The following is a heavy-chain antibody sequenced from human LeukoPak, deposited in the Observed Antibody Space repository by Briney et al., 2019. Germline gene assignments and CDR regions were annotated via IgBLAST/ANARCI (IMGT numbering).Heavy chain of an antibody. J-gene: IGHJ4*02. CDR2: IYSGGST. CDR1: GFTVSSNY. V-gene: IGHV3-66*01. CDR3: ARGLGGVIVMGFDY. Sequence: GGSLILSCAASGFTVSSNYMSWVRQAPGKGLEGVSVIYSGGSTYYADSVKGRFTISRDNSKNTLYLQMNSLRAEDTAVYYCARGLGGVIVMGFDYWGQGTLVTVSS. D-gene: IGHD3-16*02.